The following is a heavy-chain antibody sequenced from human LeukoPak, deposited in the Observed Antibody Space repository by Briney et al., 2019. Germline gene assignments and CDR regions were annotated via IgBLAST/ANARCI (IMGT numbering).Heavy chain of an antibody. CDR3: ARQVDDYGGNSFDY. J-gene: IGHJ4*02. D-gene: IGHD4-23*01. CDR2: IIPIFGTA. V-gene: IGHV1-69*05. CDR1: GGTFSSYT. Sequence: GTSVTVSCNASGGTFSSYTISWVRPAPGQGLEWMGTIIPIFGTANYPQKFQGSVTITTDESTSTAYMELSSLRSQDTAAYYCARQVDDYGGNSFDYWGQGTLVTVSS.